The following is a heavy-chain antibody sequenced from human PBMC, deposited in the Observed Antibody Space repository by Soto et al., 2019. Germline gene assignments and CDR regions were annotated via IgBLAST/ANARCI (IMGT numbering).Heavy chain of an antibody. CDR3: ARPGDEAARMLGDAFDI. Sequence: GGSLRLSCAASGFTFSSYSMNWVRQAPGKGLEWVSSISSSSSYIYYADSVKGRFTISRDNAKNSLYLQMNSLRAEDTAVYYCARPGDEAARMLGDAFDIWGQGTMVTVSS. V-gene: IGHV3-21*01. CDR1: GFTFSSYS. J-gene: IGHJ3*02. D-gene: IGHD6-6*01. CDR2: ISSSSSYI.